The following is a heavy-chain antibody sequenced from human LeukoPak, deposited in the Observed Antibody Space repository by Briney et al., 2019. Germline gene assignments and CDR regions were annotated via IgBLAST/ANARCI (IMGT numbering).Heavy chain of an antibody. CDR2: LNPRNGNT. D-gene: IGHD3-9*01. CDR3: ARSLSSHYDALTGYYTRAFGI. Sequence: ASVKVSCKASGYTFTSYDISWVRQATGQGLEWMGWLNPRNGNTGSAEKFQGRVTVTRDTSISTVYMELSSLRSEDTAVYYCARSLSSHYDALTGYYTRAFGIWGQGTMVTVSS. V-gene: IGHV1-8*01. CDR1: GYTFTSYD. J-gene: IGHJ3*02.